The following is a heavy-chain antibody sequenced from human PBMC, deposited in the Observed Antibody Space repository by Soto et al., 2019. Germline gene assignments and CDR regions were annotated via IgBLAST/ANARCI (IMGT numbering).Heavy chain of an antibody. J-gene: IGHJ5*02. V-gene: IGHV3-15*01. CDR3: TRAMMTTVARWGAYVWFDP. Sequence: PGGSLRLSCAASGFTFSNAWMSWVRQAPGKGLEWVGRIKSKADGGTTDYAAPVKGRFTISRDDSKSTAYLQMNSLKTEDTAVYYCTRAMMTTVARWGAYVWFDPWGQGTLVTVSS. D-gene: IGHD4-17*01. CDR1: GFTFSNAW. CDR2: IKSKADGGTT.